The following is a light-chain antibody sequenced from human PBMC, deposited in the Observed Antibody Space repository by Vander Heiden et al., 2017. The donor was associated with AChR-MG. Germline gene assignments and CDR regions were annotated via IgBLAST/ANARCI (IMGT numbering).Light chain of an antibody. CDR2: DVS. CDR3: SSYTSSSRV. Sequence: QSALTPPASVSGSPGQSITLSCTGTSSDVGGYNYVSWYQQHPGKAPKLMIYDVSKRPSGVSIRFSGSKSGNTASLTISGLQAEDEADYYCSSYTSSSRVFGGGTKLTVL. V-gene: IGLV2-14*01. CDR1: SSDVGGYNY. J-gene: IGLJ3*02.